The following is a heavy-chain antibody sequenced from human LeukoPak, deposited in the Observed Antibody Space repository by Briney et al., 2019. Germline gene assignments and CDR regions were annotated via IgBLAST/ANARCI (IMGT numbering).Heavy chain of an antibody. V-gene: IGHV1-2*06. J-gene: IGHJ4*02. D-gene: IGHD6-13*01. Sequence: ASVKVSCKASGYTFTGYYMHWVRQAPGQGLEWMGRINPYSGDTNFAQKFQGRVTMTRDTSITTAYMDLSSLTPDDTAVYFCARDQGSLTRSWYTGYWGQGTLVTVSS. CDR2: INPYSGDT. CDR1: GYTFTGYY. CDR3: ARDQGSLTRSWYTGY.